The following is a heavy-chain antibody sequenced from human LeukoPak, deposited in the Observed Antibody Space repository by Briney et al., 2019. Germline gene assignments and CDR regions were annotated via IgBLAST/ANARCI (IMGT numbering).Heavy chain of an antibody. CDR2: IYYSGSI. Sequence: SQTLSLTCTVSGGSISSGDYYWSWIRQPPGKGLEWIGYIYYSGSIYYNPSLKSRVTISVDTSKNQFSLKLSSVTAADTAVYYCAREGYYDFWSGTYRLGGMDVWGQGTTVTVSS. V-gene: IGHV4-30-4*01. CDR1: GGSISSGDYY. CDR3: AREGYYDFWSGTYRLGGMDV. D-gene: IGHD3-3*01. J-gene: IGHJ6*02.